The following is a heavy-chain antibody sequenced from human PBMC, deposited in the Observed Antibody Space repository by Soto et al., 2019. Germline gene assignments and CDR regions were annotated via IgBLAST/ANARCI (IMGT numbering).Heavy chain of an antibody. CDR1: GFTFSSYG. V-gene: IGHV3-30*18. D-gene: IGHD1-26*01. Sequence: GGSLRLSCAASGFTFSSYGMHLVRQAPGKGLEWVAVISYDGSNKYYADSVKGRFTISRDDSKNTLYLQMNSLRAEDTAVYYCAKASGSDGYFDYWGQGTLVTVSS. CDR2: ISYDGSNK. J-gene: IGHJ4*02. CDR3: AKASGSDGYFDY.